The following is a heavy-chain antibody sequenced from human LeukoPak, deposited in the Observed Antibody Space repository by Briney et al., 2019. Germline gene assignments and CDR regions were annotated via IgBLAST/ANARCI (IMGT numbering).Heavy chain of an antibody. CDR1: GCSSSSIY. CDR2: IYTSGTT. J-gene: IGHJ6*02. D-gene: IGHD1/OR15-1a*01. Sequence: SENLSRNCTGSGCSSSSIYWSWLRQPAGKGLEGIVRIYTSGTTNYKPSLKSLVNKSVDNSKKQFSLKLSSVTAADTAVYYCARANRTLYSGMDVWGQGTTVTVSS. CDR3: ARANRTLYSGMDV. V-gene: IGHV4-4*07.